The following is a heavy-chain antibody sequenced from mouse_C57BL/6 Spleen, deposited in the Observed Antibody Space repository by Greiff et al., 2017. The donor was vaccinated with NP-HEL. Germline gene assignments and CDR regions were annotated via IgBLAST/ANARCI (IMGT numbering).Heavy chain of an antibody. CDR1: GYTFTDHT. CDR3: ARSLYDGYYVFAY. J-gene: IGHJ3*01. CDR2: IYPRDGST. Sequence: QVQLQQSDAELVKPGASVKISCKVSGYTFTDHTIHWMKQRPEQGLEWIGYIYPRDGSTKYNEKFKGKATFTADTSSNTAYMQLSSLTTEDSAIYYCARSLYDGYYVFAYWGQGTLVTVSA. D-gene: IGHD2-3*01. V-gene: IGHV1-78*01.